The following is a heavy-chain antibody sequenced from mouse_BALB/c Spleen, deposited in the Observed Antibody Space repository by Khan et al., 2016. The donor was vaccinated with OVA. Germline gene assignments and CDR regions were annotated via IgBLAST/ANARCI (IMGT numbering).Heavy chain of an antibody. Sequence: VELVESGPGLVAPSQSLSITCTVSGFSLTSYGVHWVRQPPGKGLEWLGVIWAGGSTNHNSAPMSRLSISKDNSKNQVFLKMNSLQTDDATMYYCAKLEDLWGQGTTLTVSS. V-gene: IGHV2-9*02. CDR1: GFSLTSYG. CDR2: IWAGGST. CDR3: AKLEDL. J-gene: IGHJ2*01.